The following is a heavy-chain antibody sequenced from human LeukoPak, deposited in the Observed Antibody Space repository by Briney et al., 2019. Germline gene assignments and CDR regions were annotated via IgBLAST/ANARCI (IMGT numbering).Heavy chain of an antibody. CDR2: INHHGST. D-gene: IGHD6-19*01. V-gene: IGHV4-34*01. CDR1: GGSFSDYY. Sequence: SETLSLTCAVYGGSFSDYYWTWIRQPPGKGLEWIGDINHHGSTHYNPSLKSRVIISVDTSKKQFSLKLSSVTAADTAVYYCATYSTGFDIWGQGTVVTVSS. J-gene: IGHJ3*02. CDR3: ATYSTGFDI.